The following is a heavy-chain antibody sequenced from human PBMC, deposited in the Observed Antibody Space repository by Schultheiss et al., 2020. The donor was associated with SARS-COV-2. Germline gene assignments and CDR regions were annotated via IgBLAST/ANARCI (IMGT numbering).Heavy chain of an antibody. CDR1: GFTFRKAW. CDR3: TTGYSSSWYLYYYYGMDV. V-gene: IGHV3-15*01. Sequence: GGSLRLSCAASGFTFRKAWMSWVRQAPGRGLEWVGRVKSRTDGGATDYAAPAKGRFTISRDDSKNTLYLQMNSLKTEDTAVYYCTTGYSSSWYLYYYYGMDVWGQGTAVTVAS. CDR2: VKSRTDGGAT. J-gene: IGHJ6*02. D-gene: IGHD6-13*01.